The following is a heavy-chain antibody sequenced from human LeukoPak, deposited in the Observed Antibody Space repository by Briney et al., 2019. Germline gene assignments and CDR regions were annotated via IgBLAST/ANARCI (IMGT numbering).Heavy chain of an antibody. V-gene: IGHV3-74*01. CDR3: TRGAVGTGVWFDP. CDR1: GFTFSGYW. J-gene: IGHJ5*02. Sequence: GGSLRLSCAASGFTFSGYWMHWVRQAPGKGLVWVSRINTDGGITNYVDSVKGRFTISRDNAKNTLHLQMNSLRADDTAVYYCTRGAVGTGVWFDPWGQGTLVTVSS. D-gene: IGHD1-26*01. CDR2: INTDGGIT.